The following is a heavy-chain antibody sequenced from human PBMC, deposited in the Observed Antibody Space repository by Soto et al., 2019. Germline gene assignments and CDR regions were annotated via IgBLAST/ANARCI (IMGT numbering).Heavy chain of an antibody. CDR3: ARDSGLVGWSAGWFDP. V-gene: IGHV1-18*01. CDR2: ISAYNGNT. Sequence: QVQLVQSGAEVKKPGASVKVSCKASGCTFTSYGISWVRQAPGQGLEWMGWISAYNGNTNYAQKLQGRVTMTTDTSTSTAYMEPRSLRSDDTAVYYCARDSGLVGWSAGWFDPWGQGSLVSVSS. J-gene: IGHJ5*02. CDR1: GCTFTSYG. D-gene: IGHD3-3*01.